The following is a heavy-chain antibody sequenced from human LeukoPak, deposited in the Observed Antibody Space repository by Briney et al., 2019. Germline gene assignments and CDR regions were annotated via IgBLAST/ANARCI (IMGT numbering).Heavy chain of an antibody. CDR1: GFTFSSYG. Sequence: GGSLRLSCAASGFTFSSYGMNWVRQAPGKGLDYVAYISDSSAIIYYGDSVKGRFTISRDNAKNSLYLQMNYLRAEDTAVYYCAREFGYSYGYGPDSWGQGTLVTVSS. J-gene: IGHJ4*02. CDR2: ISDSSAII. CDR3: AREFGYSYGYGPDS. D-gene: IGHD5-18*01. V-gene: IGHV3-48*01.